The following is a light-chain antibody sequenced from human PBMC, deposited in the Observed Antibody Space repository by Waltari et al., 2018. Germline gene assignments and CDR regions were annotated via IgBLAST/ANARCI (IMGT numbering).Light chain of an antibody. J-gene: IGKJ1*01. V-gene: IGKV1-9*01. CDR3: QQLNSYRVL. CDR1: HGISSY. Sequence: DLQLTQSPSFLSASVGDSITIPCRASHGISSYLAWYQQKPGKAPKRLIYDAATLQSGVPSRVSGSGSGTEFTLTISGLQPEDFATYYCQQLNSYRVLLGKGTKVEIK. CDR2: DAA.